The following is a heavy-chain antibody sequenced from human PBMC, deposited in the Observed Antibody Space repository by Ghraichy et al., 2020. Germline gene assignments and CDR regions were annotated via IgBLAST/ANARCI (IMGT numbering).Heavy chain of an antibody. V-gene: IGHV4-4*07. CDR3: ASGIVATSFDY. D-gene: IGHD5-12*01. Sequence: SQTLSLTCTVSGGSISSYYWSWIRQPAGKGLEWIGRIYTSGSTNYNPSLKSRVTMSVNTSKNQLSLKLSSVTAADTAVYYCASGIVATSFDYWGQGTLVTVSS. J-gene: IGHJ4*02. CDR1: GGSISSYY. CDR2: IYTSGST.